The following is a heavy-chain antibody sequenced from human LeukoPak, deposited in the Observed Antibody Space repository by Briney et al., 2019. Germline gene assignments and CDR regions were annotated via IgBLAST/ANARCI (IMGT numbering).Heavy chain of an antibody. J-gene: IGHJ4*02. V-gene: IGHV1-18*04. CDR2: ISAYNGNT. CDR1: GYTFTGYY. Sequence: GASVKVSCKTSGYTFTGYYMHWVRQAPGQGLEWMGWISAYNGNTNYAQKLQGRVTMTRDTSTSTVYMELSSLRSEDTAVYYCARLAVAQTGLFVYWGQGTLVTVSS. CDR3: ARLAVAQTGLFVY. D-gene: IGHD6-19*01.